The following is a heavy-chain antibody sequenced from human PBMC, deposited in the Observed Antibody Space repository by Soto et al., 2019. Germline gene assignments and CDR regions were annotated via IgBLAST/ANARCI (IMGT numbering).Heavy chain of an antibody. Sequence: GESLKISCKGSGYSFTRYWIGCVGQMPGKGLEWMGSIYPGDSDTRYSPSFQGQVTISVDKSISTAYLQWSSLKASDNAMYYCARQPDYNILTGDFYYSDHWGQGTGATVPS. CDR2: IYPGDSDT. CDR3: ARQPDYNILTGDFYYSDH. CDR1: GYSFTRYW. J-gene: IGHJ4*02. V-gene: IGHV5-51*01. D-gene: IGHD3-9*01.